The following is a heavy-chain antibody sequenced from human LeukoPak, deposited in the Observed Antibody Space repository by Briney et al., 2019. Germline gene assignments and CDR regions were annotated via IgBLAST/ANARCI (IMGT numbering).Heavy chain of an antibody. J-gene: IGHJ5*02. D-gene: IGHD6-13*01. Sequence: GGSLRLSCAASGFTFDDYAMHWVRQAPGKGLEWVSGSSWNSGSIGYADSVKGRFTISRDNAKNSLYLQMNSLRAEDMALYYCAKGYSSSWYGWFDPWGQGTLVTVSS. CDR1: GFTFDDYA. V-gene: IGHV3-9*03. CDR3: AKGYSSSWYGWFDP. CDR2: SSWNSGSI.